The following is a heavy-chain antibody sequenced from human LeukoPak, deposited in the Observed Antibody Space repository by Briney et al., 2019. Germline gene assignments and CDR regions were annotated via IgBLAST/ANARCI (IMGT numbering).Heavy chain of an antibody. Sequence: SETLSLTCAVYGGSFSGYCWSWLRQPPGKGLEWIGEINHSGSTNYNPSLKSRVTISVDTSKNQFSLKLSSVNAADTAVYYCARGYYCSSTSCYSYRFDPWGQGTLVTVSS. V-gene: IGHV4-34*01. D-gene: IGHD2-2*02. CDR1: GGSFSGYC. J-gene: IGHJ5*02. CDR3: ARGYYCSSTSCYSYRFDP. CDR2: INHSGST.